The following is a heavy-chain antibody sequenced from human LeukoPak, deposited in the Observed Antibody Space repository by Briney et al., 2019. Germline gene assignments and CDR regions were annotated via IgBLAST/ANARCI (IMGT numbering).Heavy chain of an antibody. V-gene: IGHV3-53*01. CDR3: ARDKYPFNWFDP. CDR1: GFTVSSNY. Sequence: GGSLRLSCAASGFTVSSNYMNWVRQAPGKGLEWVSVIYSGGSTYYADSVKGRFTISRDNSKNTLYLQMNSLRAEDTAVYYCARDKYPFNWFDPWGQGTLVTVSS. J-gene: IGHJ5*02. CDR2: IYSGGST. D-gene: IGHD6-6*01.